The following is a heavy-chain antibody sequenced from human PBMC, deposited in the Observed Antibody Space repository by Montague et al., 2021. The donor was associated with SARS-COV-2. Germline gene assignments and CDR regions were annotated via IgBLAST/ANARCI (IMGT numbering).Heavy chain of an antibody. D-gene: IGHD3-10*01. Sequence: SETLSLTCTVSGDSFNSPKYYCAWIRQPPGKGLEWIGSYYYSGTTYDNPSLRSQVTISVDTSKTQFSLKMNSVTAADTAVYYCARGSYGSGSYHAFDIWGQGAVVAVSS. CDR2: YYYSGTT. CDR3: ARGSYGSGSYHAFDI. CDR1: GDSFNSPKYY. J-gene: IGHJ3*02. V-gene: IGHV4-39*01.